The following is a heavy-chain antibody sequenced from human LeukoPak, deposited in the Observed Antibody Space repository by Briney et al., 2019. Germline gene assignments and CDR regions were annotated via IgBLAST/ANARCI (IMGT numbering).Heavy chain of an antibody. CDR2: IYYSGST. D-gene: IGHD2-2*01. J-gene: IGHJ5*02. CDR3: ARDKCSSTSCYANWFDP. CDR1: GGSISSYH. Sequence: SETLSLTCTVSGGSISSYHWSWIRQPPGKGLEWIGYIYYSGSTNYNPSLKSRVTISVDTSKNQFSLKLSSVTAADTAVYYCARDKCSSTSCYANWFDPWGQGTLVTVSS. V-gene: IGHV4-59*01.